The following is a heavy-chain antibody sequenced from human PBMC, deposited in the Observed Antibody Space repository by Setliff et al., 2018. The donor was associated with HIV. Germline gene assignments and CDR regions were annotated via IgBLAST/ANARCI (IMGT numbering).Heavy chain of an antibody. V-gene: IGHV4-59*01. CDR2: IYYSGNT. J-gene: IGHJ6*04. CDR1: GGPFSSTS. Sequence: SETLSLTCTVSGGPFSSTSWSRIRQLPGQGLEWIGYIYYSGNTNYNPSLKSRVTISIDTSKNRFFLKLNSVTAADTAIYYCARDLHQPGYFYYVDVWGKGTAVTVSS. D-gene: IGHD3-16*01. CDR3: ARDLHQPGYFYYVDV.